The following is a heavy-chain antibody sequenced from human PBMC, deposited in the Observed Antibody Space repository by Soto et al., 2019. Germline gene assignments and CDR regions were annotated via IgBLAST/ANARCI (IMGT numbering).Heavy chain of an antibody. V-gene: IGHV3-33*01. CDR3: QREGQEWELRFDY. Sequence: GSLRLSCAASGFTFSSYGMHWVRQAPGKGLEWVAVIWYDGSNKYYADSVKGRFTISRDNSKNTLYLQMNSLRAEDTAVYYCQREGQEWELRFDYWGRGTLVTVSS. CDR1: GFTFSSYG. CDR2: IWYDGSNK. D-gene: IGHD1-26*01. J-gene: IGHJ4*02.